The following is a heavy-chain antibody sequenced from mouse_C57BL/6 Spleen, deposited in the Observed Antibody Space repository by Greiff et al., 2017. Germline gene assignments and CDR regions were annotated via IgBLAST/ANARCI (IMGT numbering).Heavy chain of an antibody. CDR3: ARGGASQATWGYAMGY. Sequence: QVQLQQSGPELVRPGVSVKVSCKGSGYTFTDYAMHWVKQSHAKSLEWIGVISSYYGDASYNEKFKDKATMTVDKSSSTAYMELARLTSEDSAVYYWARGGASQATWGYAMGYRGQGTSVTVSS. J-gene: IGHJ4*01. D-gene: IGHD3-2*02. CDR1: GYTFTDYA. V-gene: IGHV1-67*01. CDR2: ISSYYGDA.